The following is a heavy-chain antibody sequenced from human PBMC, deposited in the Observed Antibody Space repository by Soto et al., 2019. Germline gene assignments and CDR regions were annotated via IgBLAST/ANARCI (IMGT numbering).Heavy chain of an antibody. CDR3: AKVDSSGWYFDY. J-gene: IGHJ4*02. D-gene: IGHD6-19*01. CDR2: ISGSGGST. V-gene: IGHV3-23*01. CDR1: GFTFSSYA. Sequence: PXVSLRLSCAASGFTFSSYAMSGVRQAPGKGLEWVSAISGSGGSTYYADSVKGRFTISRDNSKNTLYLQMNSLRAEDTAVYYCAKVDSSGWYFDYWGQGTLVTVSS.